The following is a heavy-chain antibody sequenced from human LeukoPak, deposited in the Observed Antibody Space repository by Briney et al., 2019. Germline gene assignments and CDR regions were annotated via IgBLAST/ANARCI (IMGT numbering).Heavy chain of an antibody. CDR3: ARVAGGSFGYYFDF. J-gene: IGHJ4*02. Sequence: ASVKVSCKTSGYSFTNSGIIWVRQAPRQGLEWMGWISTYNSNKQYAQKMQGRPTLTTDTSSTTAYMELGSLRLDDTAVYYCARVAGGSFGYYFDFWGQGTLVTVSS. D-gene: IGHD2-15*01. V-gene: IGHV1-18*01. CDR1: GYSFTNSG. CDR2: ISTYNSNK.